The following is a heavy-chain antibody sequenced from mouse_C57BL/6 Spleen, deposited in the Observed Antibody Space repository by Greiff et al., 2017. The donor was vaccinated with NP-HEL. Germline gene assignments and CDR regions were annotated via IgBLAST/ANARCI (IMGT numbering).Heavy chain of an antibody. CDR3: AHDPLFAY. Sequence: EVQGVESGGGLVKPGGSLKLSCAASGFTFSSYAMSWVRQTPEKRLEWVATISDGGSYTYYPDNVKGRFTLSRDNAKNNLYLQMSHLKSEDTAMYYCAHDPLFAYWGQGTPFTVSA. CDR1: GFTFSSYA. V-gene: IGHV5-4*01. CDR2: ISDGGSYT. J-gene: IGHJ3*01.